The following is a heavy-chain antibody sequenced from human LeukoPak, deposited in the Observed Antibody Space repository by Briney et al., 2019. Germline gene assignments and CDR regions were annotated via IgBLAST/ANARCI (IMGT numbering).Heavy chain of an antibody. Sequence: ASVKVSCKASGYTFTGYYMHWVRQAPGQGLEWMGWINPNSGGTNCAQKFQGRVTMTRDTSISTAYMELSRLRSDDTAVYYCARDLHIVVVVAATSRSHYYMDVWGKGTTVTVSS. J-gene: IGHJ6*03. CDR1: GYTFTGYY. CDR3: ARDLHIVVVVAATSRSHYYMDV. CDR2: INPNSGGT. D-gene: IGHD2-15*01. V-gene: IGHV1-2*02.